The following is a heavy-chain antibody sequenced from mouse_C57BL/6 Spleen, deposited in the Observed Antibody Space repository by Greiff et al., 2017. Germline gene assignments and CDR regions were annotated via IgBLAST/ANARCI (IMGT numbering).Heavy chain of an antibody. J-gene: IGHJ2*01. Sequence: QVQLQQSGAELVKPGASVKLSCKASGYTFTSYWMHWVKQRPGQGLEWIGMIHPNSGSTNYNEKFKSKATLTVDKSSSTAYMQLSSLTSEYSAVYYCARLDYDPYYFDYWGQGTTLTVSS. CDR3: ARLDYDPYYFDY. V-gene: IGHV1-64*01. D-gene: IGHD2-4*01. CDR1: GYTFTSYW. CDR2: IHPNSGST.